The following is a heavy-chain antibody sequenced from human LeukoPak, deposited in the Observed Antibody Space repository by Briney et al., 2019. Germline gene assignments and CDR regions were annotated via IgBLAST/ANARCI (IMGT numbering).Heavy chain of an antibody. Sequence: GGSLRLSCAASGGTFSSYEMNWVRQAPGKGLEWVGYISSSGSTIYYADSVSGRFTFSRDNAKNSLCLQMNSLTAEDTAVYYCAREDSTGYKPFDYWGQGTLVTVSS. J-gene: IGHJ4*02. CDR2: ISSSGSTI. V-gene: IGHV3-48*03. CDR1: GGTFSSYE. CDR3: AREDSTGYKPFDY. D-gene: IGHD3-22*01.